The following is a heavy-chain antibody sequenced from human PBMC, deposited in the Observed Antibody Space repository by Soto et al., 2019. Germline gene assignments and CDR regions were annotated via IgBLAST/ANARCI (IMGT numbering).Heavy chain of an antibody. V-gene: IGHV4-59*01. Sequence: QVELQESGPGLVKSSETLSLTCSVSGGSIRSYYWSWIRQTPGKRLEWIGHISYSRATTHNPSLLSRVHLLTDTSKNEFSLHLRSVTEADTAVYLCAVGFNYYGTGTLKMDFWGQGTLACVSS. D-gene: IGHD3-10*01. CDR3: AVGFNYYGTGTLKMDF. CDR1: GGSIRSYY. J-gene: IGHJ4*02. CDR2: ISYSRAT.